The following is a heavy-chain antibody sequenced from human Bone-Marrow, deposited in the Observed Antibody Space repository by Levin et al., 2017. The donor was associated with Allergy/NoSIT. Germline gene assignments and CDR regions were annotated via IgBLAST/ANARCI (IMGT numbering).Heavy chain of an antibody. Sequence: SCAVSGFTFSNYGMHWVRQAPGKGLEWVALISYDGSDKDYADSVKGRFTISRDSSKNTLYLQMNNLRAEDTAVYYCAKLLPWLVLTAPFDYWGQGTLVTVSS. CDR2: ISYDGSDK. V-gene: IGHV3-30*18. D-gene: IGHD6-19*01. CDR3: AKLLPWLVLTAPFDY. J-gene: IGHJ4*02. CDR1: GFTFSNYG.